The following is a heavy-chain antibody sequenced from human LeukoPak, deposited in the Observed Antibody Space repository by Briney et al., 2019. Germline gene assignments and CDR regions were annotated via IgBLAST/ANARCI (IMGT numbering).Heavy chain of an antibody. V-gene: IGHV3-23*01. CDR3: TKDIAQGYTFGSIEQDY. D-gene: IGHD5-18*01. J-gene: IGHJ4*02. CDR2: ISESGSGT. Sequence: GGALRLSCAVSGLTFSRYAMSWVRQAPGKGLEWVSAISESGSGTYYADSVKGRFTISRDNSKDTLSLQMNSLRAEDTAVYYCTKDIAQGYTFGSIEQDYWGQGTLVTVSS. CDR1: GLTFSRYA.